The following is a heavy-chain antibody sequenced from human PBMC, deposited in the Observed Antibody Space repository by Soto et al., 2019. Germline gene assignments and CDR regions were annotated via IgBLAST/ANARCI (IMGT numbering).Heavy chain of an antibody. CDR2: IDWDDDK. CDR3: ARILPYSSGWSFDY. CDR1: GFSLSTSGMR. Sequence: SGPTLVNPTPTLTLTCTFSGFSLSTSGMRVSWIRQPPGKALEWLARIDWDDDKFYSTSLKTRLTISKDTSKNQVVLTMTNMDPVDTATYYCARILPYSSGWSFDYWGQGTLVTVSS. D-gene: IGHD6-19*01. J-gene: IGHJ4*02. V-gene: IGHV2-70*04.